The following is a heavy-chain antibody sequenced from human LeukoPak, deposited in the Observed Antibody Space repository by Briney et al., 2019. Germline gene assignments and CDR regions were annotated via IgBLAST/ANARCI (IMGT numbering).Heavy chain of an antibody. CDR1: GGSISSYY. V-gene: IGHV4-59*01. CDR2: IYYSAST. D-gene: IGHD1-26*01. J-gene: IGHJ4*02. CDR3: ARVNSGSYFLDY. Sequence: PSETLSLTCTVSGGSISSYYWSWVRQPPGKGREWIGYIYYSASTSYNPSLQSRVTISVDTSNNQFSLKLSSVTAADTAVYYCARVNSGSYFLDYWGQGTLVTVSS.